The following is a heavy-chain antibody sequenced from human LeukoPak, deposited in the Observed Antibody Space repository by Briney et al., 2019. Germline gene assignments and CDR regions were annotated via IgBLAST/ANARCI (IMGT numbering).Heavy chain of an antibody. Sequence: SETLSLTCTVSGGSISSYYWSWIRQPPGKGLEWIGYIYYSGSTNYNPSLKSRVTISVDTSKYQFSLKLSSVTAADTAVYYCARHPTTVVPPDYWGQGTLVTVSS. CDR2: IYYSGST. V-gene: IGHV4-59*08. D-gene: IGHD4-23*01. J-gene: IGHJ4*02. CDR1: GGSISSYY. CDR3: ARHPTTVVPPDY.